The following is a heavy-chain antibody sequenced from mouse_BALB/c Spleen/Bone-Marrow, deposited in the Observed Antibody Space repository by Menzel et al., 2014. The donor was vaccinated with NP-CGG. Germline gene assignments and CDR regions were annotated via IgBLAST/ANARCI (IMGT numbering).Heavy chain of an antibody. CDR1: GFSFNSYG. V-gene: IGHV5-9-2*01. CDR3: ARHAYYDQTEVSFVY. J-gene: IGHJ3*01. Sequence: DVKLVASGGGLVKSGGSLKLSCAASGFSFNSYGMSWVRQTPEKRLEWVATISGGGSYTFYPDSVKGRFTISRDNAKNNLYLQLSSLRSEDTALYYCARHAYYDQTEVSFVYWGQGTLVTVSA. D-gene: IGHD2-4*01. CDR2: ISGGGSYT.